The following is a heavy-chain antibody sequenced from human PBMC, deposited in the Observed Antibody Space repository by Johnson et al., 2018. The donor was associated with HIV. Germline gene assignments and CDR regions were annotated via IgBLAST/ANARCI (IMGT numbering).Heavy chain of an antibody. V-gene: IGHV3-30*03. CDR1: GFTFSDAW. D-gene: IGHD3-16*02. CDR3: TGEDGLGESALVFDI. Sequence: QVQLVESGGDLVKPGGSLRLSCAASGFTFSDAWMNWVRQDPGKGLEWMTIISDDGCNKNYADSVKGRFTVSRDNSKKTLSLQMNSLRAEDTAVYYCTGEDGLGESALVFDIWGQGTMVTVSS. CDR2: ISDDGCNK. J-gene: IGHJ3*02.